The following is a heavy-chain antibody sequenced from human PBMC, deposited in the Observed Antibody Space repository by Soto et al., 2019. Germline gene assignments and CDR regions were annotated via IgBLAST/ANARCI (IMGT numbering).Heavy chain of an antibody. CDR1: GFTFSRSG. J-gene: IGHJ6*04. CDR2: ISNDGSEK. V-gene: IGHV3-30*18. Sequence: QVQLVESGGGVVQPGRSLRLSCAASGFTFSRSGMHWVRQAPGKGLEWVAVISNDGSEKYYADPVKGRFTISRDNXXNPLYLQMSSLRAEDRAVYYCAKARSYMGYYGVDVWGAGTTVTVFS. D-gene: IGHD1-26*01. CDR3: AKARSYMGYYGVDV.